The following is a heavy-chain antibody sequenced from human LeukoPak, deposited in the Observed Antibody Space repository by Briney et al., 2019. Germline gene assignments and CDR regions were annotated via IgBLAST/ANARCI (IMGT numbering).Heavy chain of an antibody. V-gene: IGHV4-39*07. J-gene: IGHJ5*02. CDR2: IYYSGST. CDR3: ARVYSSTHNWFDT. CDR1: GGSISSSSYY. Sequence: KPSETLSLTCTVSGGSISSSSYYWGWIRQPPGKGLEWIGSIYYSGSTYYNPSLKSRVTISVERSKNHFSLKLSSLTVADTARYYCARVYSSTHNWFDTWGQGIQVTVSS. D-gene: IGHD6-19*01.